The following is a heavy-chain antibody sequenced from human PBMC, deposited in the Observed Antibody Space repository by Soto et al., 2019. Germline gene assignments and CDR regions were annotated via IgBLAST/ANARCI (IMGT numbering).Heavy chain of an antibody. D-gene: IGHD3-3*01. Sequence: PGGSLRLSCAASGFTFSSYDMHWVRQATGKGLEWVPAIGTAGDPYYPGSVKGRFTISRENAKNSLYLQMNSLRAGDTAVYYCARGSRTIFGVVTTDAFDIWGQGTMVTVSS. J-gene: IGHJ3*02. CDR1: GFTFSSYD. V-gene: IGHV3-13*05. CDR2: IGTAGDP. CDR3: ARGSRTIFGVVTTDAFDI.